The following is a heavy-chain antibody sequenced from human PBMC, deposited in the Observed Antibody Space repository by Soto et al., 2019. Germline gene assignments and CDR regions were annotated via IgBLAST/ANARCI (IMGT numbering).Heavy chain of an antibody. J-gene: IGHJ5*02. Sequence: PSETLSLTCTVSGGSISSYYWSWIRQPPGKGLEWIGYIYYSGSTNYNPSLKSRVTISVDTSKNQFSLKLSSVTAADTAVYYCASLRVGYDYDWFDPWGQGTLVTVSS. CDR3: ASLRVGYDYDWFDP. V-gene: IGHV4-59*08. D-gene: IGHD5-12*01. CDR1: GGSISSYY. CDR2: IYYSGST.